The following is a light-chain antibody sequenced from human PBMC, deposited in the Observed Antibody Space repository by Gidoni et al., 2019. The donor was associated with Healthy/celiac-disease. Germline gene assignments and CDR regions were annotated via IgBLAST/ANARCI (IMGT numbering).Light chain of an antibody. CDR1: RSVSSSY. Sequence: EIVLTTSTCTLSLSPGERVTLSCRARRSVSSSYLACYKQKPGQAPRLLIYGASSRATGIPDRFSGSGSGTDFTLTISRLEPEDFAVYYCQQYGSSPPKLTFGGGTKVEIK. J-gene: IGKJ4*01. CDR2: GAS. V-gene: IGKV3-20*01. CDR3: QQYGSSPPKLT.